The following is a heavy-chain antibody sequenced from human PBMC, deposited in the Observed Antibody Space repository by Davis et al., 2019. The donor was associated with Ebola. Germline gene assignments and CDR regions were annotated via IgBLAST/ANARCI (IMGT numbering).Heavy chain of an antibody. CDR2: IYYSGST. CDR1: GGSISSGGYY. D-gene: IGHD3-22*01. V-gene: IGHV4-31*03. Sequence: SETLSLTCTVSGGSISSGGYYWSWIRQHPGKGLEWIGYIYYSGSTYYNPSLKSRVTISVDTSKNQFSLKLSSVTAADTAVYYCARADYYDSSGYKPYTFDIWGQGTMVTVSS. J-gene: IGHJ3*02. CDR3: ARADYYDSSGYKPYTFDI.